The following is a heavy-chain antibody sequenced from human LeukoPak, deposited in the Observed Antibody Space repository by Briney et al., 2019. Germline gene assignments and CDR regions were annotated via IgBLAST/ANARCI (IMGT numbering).Heavy chain of an antibody. CDR1: GGSISSDGYY. CDR3: ARGGSSFPKGYYFDY. J-gene: IGHJ4*02. CDR2: IQHSGAT. Sequence: SETLSLTCTVSGGSISSDGYYWSWIRQPPGEGPEWIGHIQHSGATYYNPSLKSRVTISEDTSKNQLSLKLSSVTAADTAVYYCARGGSSFPKGYYFDYWGQGTLVTVSS. D-gene: IGHD3-10*01. V-gene: IGHV4-30-2*01.